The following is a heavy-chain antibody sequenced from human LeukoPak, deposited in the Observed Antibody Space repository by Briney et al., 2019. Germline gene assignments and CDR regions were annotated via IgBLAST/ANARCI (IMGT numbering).Heavy chain of an antibody. CDR1: GFTFSSYS. Sequence: GGSLRLSCAASGFTFSSYSMNWVRQAPGKGLEWVSSISSSSSYIYYADSAKGRFTISRDNAKNSLYLQMNSLRAEDTAVYYCAKNLYCGGGSCYPSALGMDVWGQGTTVTVSS. V-gene: IGHV3-21*04. CDR2: ISSSSSYI. CDR3: AKNLYCGGGSCYPSALGMDV. D-gene: IGHD2-15*01. J-gene: IGHJ6*02.